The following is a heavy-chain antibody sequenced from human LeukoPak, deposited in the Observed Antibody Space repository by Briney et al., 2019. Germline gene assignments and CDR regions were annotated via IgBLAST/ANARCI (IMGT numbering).Heavy chain of an antibody. J-gene: IGHJ6*02. CDR2: IKQDGSEK. Sequence: GGSLRLSCAASGFTFSSYWMSWVRQAPGKGLEWVANIKQDGSEKYYVDSVKGRFTISRDNAKNSLYLQMNSLRAEDTAVYYCARDSAWKIAAAGHPPYYYYGMDVWGQGTTVTVSS. CDR1: GFTFSSYW. V-gene: IGHV3-7*01. D-gene: IGHD6-13*01. CDR3: ARDSAWKIAAAGHPPYYYYGMDV.